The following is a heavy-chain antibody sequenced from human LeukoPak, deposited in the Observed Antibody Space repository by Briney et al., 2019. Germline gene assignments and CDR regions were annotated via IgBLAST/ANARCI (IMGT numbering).Heavy chain of an antibody. Sequence: PGGSLRLSCAASGFTFSSYAMSWVRQAPGKGLEWVSAISGSGGSTYYADSVKGRFTISRDNAKNTLYLQMNSLRAEDTAVYYCVREGVEWANYYGSGSYLGKYYYYGMDVWGQGTTVTVSS. CDR2: ISGSGGST. V-gene: IGHV3-23*01. D-gene: IGHD3-10*01. CDR1: GFTFSSYA. CDR3: VREGVEWANYYGSGSYLGKYYYYGMDV. J-gene: IGHJ6*02.